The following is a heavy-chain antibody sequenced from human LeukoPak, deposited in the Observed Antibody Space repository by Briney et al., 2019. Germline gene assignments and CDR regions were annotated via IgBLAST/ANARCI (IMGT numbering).Heavy chain of an antibody. J-gene: IGHJ5*02. CDR2: IYYSGSS. D-gene: IGHD6-19*01. CDR1: GGSISISSYY. V-gene: IGHV4-39*01. Sequence: SETLSLTCTVSGGSISISSYYWGWIRQPPGKRLEWIGSIYYSGSSYYNPSLKSRVTISVDTSKNQFSLKLRSVTTADTAVYYCARQKWLVHNWFDPWGQGTLVTVSS. CDR3: ARQKWLVHNWFDP.